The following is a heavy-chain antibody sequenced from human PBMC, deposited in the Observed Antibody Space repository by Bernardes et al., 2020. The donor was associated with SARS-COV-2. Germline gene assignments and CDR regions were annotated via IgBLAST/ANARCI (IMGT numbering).Heavy chain of an antibody. J-gene: IGHJ3*02. Sequence: ASVKVSCKASGFTLTFFYMHWVRQAPGQGLEWMGRLDPSDGTTNFAQKFQDRVTMTTDTSTSTVYMELSTLRSDDTAFYYCARAGGGADALDIWGQGTLVTVSS. CDR3: ARAGGGADALDI. CDR1: GFTLTFFY. D-gene: IGHD3-10*01. V-gene: IGHV1-46*01. CDR2: LDPSDGTT.